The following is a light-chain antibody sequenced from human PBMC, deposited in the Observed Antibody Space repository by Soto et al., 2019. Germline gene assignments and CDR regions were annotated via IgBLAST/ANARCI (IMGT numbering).Light chain of an antibody. V-gene: IGKV2-30*01. CDR2: NVS. CDR3: MQGTHWPQT. J-gene: IGKJ1*01. CDR1: QSLVYRDGNTY. Sequence: VVMTQSPLSLPVTLGQPASISCRSSQSLVYRDGNTYLNWFQQRPGQSPRRLIYNVSKRDSGVPDRFSGSGSGTDFTLKISRVEAEDVGVYYCMQGTHWPQTFGQGTKVEIK.